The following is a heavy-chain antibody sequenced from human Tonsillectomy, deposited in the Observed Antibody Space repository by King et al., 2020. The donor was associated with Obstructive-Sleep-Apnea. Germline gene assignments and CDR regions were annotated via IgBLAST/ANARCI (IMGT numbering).Heavy chain of an antibody. CDR3: ARDLDMFDY. J-gene: IGHJ4*02. CDR1: GFTFSGYS. Sequence: VQLVESGGGLVKPGGSLRLSCAASGFTFSGYSMNWVRQAPGKGLEWVSSISSSSTYIYYADSMKGRFTISRDNAKNSLYLQMNSLRAEDTAVYYCARDLDMFDYWGQGTLVTVSS. D-gene: IGHD3-9*01. CDR2: ISSSSTYI. V-gene: IGHV3-21*01.